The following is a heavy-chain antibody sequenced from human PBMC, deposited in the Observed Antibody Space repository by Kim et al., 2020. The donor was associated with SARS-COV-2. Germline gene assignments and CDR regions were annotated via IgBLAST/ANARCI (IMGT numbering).Heavy chain of an antibody. J-gene: IGHJ4*02. D-gene: IGHD2-2*02. CDR3: ARHAPNTSNRPFDY. V-gene: IGHV4-39*01. Sequence: SETLSPTCTVSGGSISSSTYYWGWIRQPPGKGLQWIGSVYYSGSTHYNPSLKSRVTISVDTSKNQFSLILSSVTAADTAVFYCARHAPNTSNRPFDYWGQGTLVTVSS. CDR1: GGSISSSTYY. CDR2: VYYSGST.